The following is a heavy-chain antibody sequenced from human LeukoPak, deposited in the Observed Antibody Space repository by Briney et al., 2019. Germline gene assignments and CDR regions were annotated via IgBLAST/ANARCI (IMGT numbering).Heavy chain of an antibody. V-gene: IGHV1-69*05. J-gene: IGHJ6*03. CDR3: ARVDRYHFYLDV. CDR1: GGTFNTYT. CDR2: IIPLFGTA. Sequence: SVKVSSKASGGTFNTYTITWVRQAPGQGLEWMGGIIPLFGTANFAQRFQGRVTLTTDESTSTAYMELSSLISEDTAIYYCARVDRYHFYLDVWGKGTTVTVSS.